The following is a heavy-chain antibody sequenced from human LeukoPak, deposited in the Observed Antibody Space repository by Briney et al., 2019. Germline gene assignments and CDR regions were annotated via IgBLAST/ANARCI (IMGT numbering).Heavy chain of an antibody. D-gene: IGHD6-19*01. CDR1: GGSISSGSYY. CDR3: ARHPAAVAGLYYMDV. Sequence: SETLSLTCTVSGGSISSGSYYWSWIRQPAGKGLEWIGRIYTSGSTNYNPSLKSRVTISVDTSTNQFSLKLSSVTAADTAVYYCARHPAAVAGLYYMDVWGKGTTVTISS. V-gene: IGHV4-61*02. CDR2: IYTSGST. J-gene: IGHJ6*03.